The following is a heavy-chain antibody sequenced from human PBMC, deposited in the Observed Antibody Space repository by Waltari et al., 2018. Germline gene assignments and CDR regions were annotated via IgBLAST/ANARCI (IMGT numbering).Heavy chain of an antibody. V-gene: IGHV3-7*01. CDR1: GFTLSSYW. Sequence: EVQLVESGGGLVQPGGSLRLSCAASGFTLSSYWRSWVRQAPGKGLEWVANIKKDGGEEYYVDSVRGRFTISRDNAKNSLFLQMNSLRPEDTAVYYCARDQWFAFDIWGQGTMVTVSS. CDR3: ARDQWFAFDI. CDR2: IKKDGGEE. D-gene: IGHD3-22*01. J-gene: IGHJ3*02.